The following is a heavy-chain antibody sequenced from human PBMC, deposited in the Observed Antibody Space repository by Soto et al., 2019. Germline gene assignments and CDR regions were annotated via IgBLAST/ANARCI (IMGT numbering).Heavy chain of an antibody. D-gene: IGHD1-1*01. CDR1: GLNFSSFA. CDR3: VGTTMIPWPRDS. Sequence: PGGSLRLSCAASGLNFSSFAMHWVRQAPGKGLEWMAVISYDGNNKYYTDSVKGRFTISRDNSKSTLYLQMNSLTPEDTAIYYCVGTTMIPWPRDSWGQGTLVTVSS. J-gene: IGHJ4*02. CDR2: ISYDGNNK. V-gene: IGHV3-30-3*01.